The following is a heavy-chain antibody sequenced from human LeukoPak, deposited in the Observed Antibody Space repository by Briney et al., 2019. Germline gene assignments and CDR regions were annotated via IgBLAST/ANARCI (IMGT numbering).Heavy chain of an antibody. CDR3: AGGNTYYYDFDAFDI. CDR1: GFTFSSYS. D-gene: IGHD3-22*01. J-gene: IGHJ3*02. V-gene: IGHV3-21*01. CDR2: ISSSSSYI. Sequence: GGSLRLSCSASGFTFSSYSMNWVRQAPGKGLEWVSSISSSSSYIYYADSVKGRFTISRDNAKNSLYLQMNSLRAEDTAVYYCAGGNTYYYDFDAFDIWGQGTMVTVSS.